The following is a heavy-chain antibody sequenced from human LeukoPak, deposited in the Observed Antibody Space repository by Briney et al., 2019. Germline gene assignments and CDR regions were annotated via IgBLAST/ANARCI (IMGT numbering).Heavy chain of an antibody. Sequence: KPSETLSLTCTVSGGSISSSSYYWGWIRQPPGKGLEWIGSIYYSGSTYYNPSLKSRVTISVDTSKNQFSLKLSSVTAADTAVYYCASYPTYYYGSGSYWDVPTWSQGTLVTVSS. CDR1: GGSISSSSYY. CDR2: IYYSGST. D-gene: IGHD3-10*01. V-gene: IGHV4-39*07. CDR3: ASYPTYYYGSGSYWDVPT. J-gene: IGHJ5*02.